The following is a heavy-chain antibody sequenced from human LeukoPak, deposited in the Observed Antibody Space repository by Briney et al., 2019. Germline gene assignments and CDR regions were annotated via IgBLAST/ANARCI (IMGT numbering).Heavy chain of an antibody. CDR1: GYSFTSYW. V-gene: IGHV5-51*01. Sequence: ASLKISCQGFGYSFTSYWIGWVRQMPGKGMEWLGGIYPGDLRVRYNQSFQGQVTISVDKSINTAYLQWVSLRASDSAMYYCACRDLTSTWSFPWGQGTLVTVSS. CDR2: IYPGDLRV. D-gene: IGHD2-2*01. CDR3: ACRDLTSTWSFP. J-gene: IGHJ5*02.